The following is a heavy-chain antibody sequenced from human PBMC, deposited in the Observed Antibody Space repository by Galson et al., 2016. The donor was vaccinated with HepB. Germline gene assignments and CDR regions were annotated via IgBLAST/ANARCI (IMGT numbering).Heavy chain of an antibody. Sequence: SLRLSCAASGFIFSKFAMVWFRQTPGKGLEWLSSKSESGDKTYYADPVKGRLTISRDNSRSTLYLQMNSLRAEDTAVYYCAKYGAASYFSWRQGTLVTVSS. CDR2: KSESGDKT. J-gene: IGHJ5*02. CDR1: GFIFSKFA. D-gene: IGHD1-26*01. CDR3: AKYGAASYFS. V-gene: IGHV3-23*01.